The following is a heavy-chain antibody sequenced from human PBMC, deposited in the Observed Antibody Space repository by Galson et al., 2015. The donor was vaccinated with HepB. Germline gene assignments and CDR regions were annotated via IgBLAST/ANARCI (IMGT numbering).Heavy chain of an antibody. CDR1: GFTFSDYY. Sequence: SLRLSCAASGFTFSDYYMSWIRQAPGKGLEWVSYISSSSSYTNYADSVKGRFTISRDNGKNSLYMQMNSLTAEDTAVYYCARGVPESGRTGQHWGQGTLVTVSS. V-gene: IGHV3-11*06. D-gene: IGHD1-26*01. J-gene: IGHJ1*01. CDR3: ARGVPESGRTGQH. CDR2: ISSSSSYT.